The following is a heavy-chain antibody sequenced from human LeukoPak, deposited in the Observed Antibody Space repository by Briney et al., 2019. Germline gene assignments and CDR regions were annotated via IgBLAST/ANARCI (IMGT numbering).Heavy chain of an antibody. V-gene: IGHV3-66*01. J-gene: IGHJ6*02. CDR3: ASRDKGYYYGMDV. D-gene: IGHD5-24*01. Sequence: GGSLRLSRAASGFTVSSNYMSWVRHTPGKGLEWVSLIYSGGSTYYADSVKGRFTISRDNSKNTLYLQMNSLRAEDTAVYYCASRDKGYYYGMDVWGQGTTVTVPS. CDR1: GFTVSSNY. CDR2: IYSGGST.